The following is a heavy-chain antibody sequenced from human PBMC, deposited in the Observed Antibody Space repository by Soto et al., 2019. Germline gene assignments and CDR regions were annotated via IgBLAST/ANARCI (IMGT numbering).Heavy chain of an antibody. J-gene: IGHJ6*02. CDR3: ARDFLKTDSSGWYWGKYYYYGMDV. D-gene: IGHD6-19*01. CDR1: GFTFSSYA. V-gene: IGHV3-30-3*01. CDR2: ISYDGSNK. Sequence: GGSLRLSCAASGFTFSSYAMHWVRQAPGKGLEWVAVISYDGSNKYYADSVKGRFTISRDNSKNTLYLQMNSLRAEDTAVYYCARDFLKTDSSGWYWGKYYYYGMDVWGQGTTVTVSS.